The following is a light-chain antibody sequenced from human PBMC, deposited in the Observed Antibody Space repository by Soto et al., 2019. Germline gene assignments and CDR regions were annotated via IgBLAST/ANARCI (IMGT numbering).Light chain of an antibody. V-gene: IGLV1-51*01. CDR1: TSNIANNF. J-gene: IGLJ2*01. CDR2: DND. Sequence: QSVLTQPPSLSAAPGQKVTISCSGSTSNIANNFVSWYQQLPGTAPKLLISDNDKRPSGIPDRFSGSKSGASATLGITGLQTGDEANYYCGTWDSSLSAGVFGGGTKVTVL. CDR3: GTWDSSLSAGV.